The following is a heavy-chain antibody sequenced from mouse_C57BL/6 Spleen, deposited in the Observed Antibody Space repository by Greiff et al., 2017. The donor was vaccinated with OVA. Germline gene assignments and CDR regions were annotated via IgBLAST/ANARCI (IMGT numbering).Heavy chain of an antibody. CDR2: IRSKSSNYAT. V-gene: IGHV10-3*01. Sequence: EVQGVESGGGLVQPNGSLKLSCAASGFTFNTYAMHWVRQAPGKGLEWVARIRSKSSNYATYYAASVKDRFTISRDDSQSMLYLQMNNLKTEDTARYSSVRGGQLRLRYAMDYWGQGASVTVSS. J-gene: IGHJ4*01. D-gene: IGHD3-2*02. CDR3: VRGGQLRLRYAMDY. CDR1: GFTFNTYA.